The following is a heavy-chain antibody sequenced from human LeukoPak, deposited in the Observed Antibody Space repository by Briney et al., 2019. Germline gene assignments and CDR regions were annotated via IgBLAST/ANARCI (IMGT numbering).Heavy chain of an antibody. Sequence: GGSLRLSCVASGFPFSNYWMHWVRQPPGKGLVWVSRIYVDGRTTNYADSVKGRFTISRDNAKNTVYLEMNSLSVEDTATYYCIRDFRSADLWGQGTLVTVTS. CDR3: IRDFRSADL. CDR1: GFPFSNYW. V-gene: IGHV3-74*01. J-gene: IGHJ5*02. CDR2: IYVDGRTT.